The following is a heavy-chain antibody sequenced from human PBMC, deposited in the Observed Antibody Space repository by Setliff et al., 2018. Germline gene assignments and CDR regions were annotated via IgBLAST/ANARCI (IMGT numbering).Heavy chain of an antibody. V-gene: IGHV1-46*01. J-gene: IGHJ4*02. CDR3: ARAGLAAAGRKGVFDH. CDR1: GYIFAGYY. CDR2: INPGGLSS. Sequence: ASVKVSCKASGYIFAGYYMHWVRQTPGQGLEWMGIINPGGLSSSSTQKFEGRVTMTRDTSTSTVYMELNSLTSDDTAVYYCARAGLAAAGRKGVFDHWGQGTLVTVSS. D-gene: IGHD6-25*01.